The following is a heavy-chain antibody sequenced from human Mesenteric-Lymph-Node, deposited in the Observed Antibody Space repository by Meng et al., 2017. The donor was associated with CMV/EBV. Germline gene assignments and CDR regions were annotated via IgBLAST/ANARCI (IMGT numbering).Heavy chain of an antibody. D-gene: IGHD1-14*01. CDR2: SRNKANRYTT. CDR3: TRTRDRNHWDY. J-gene: IGHJ4*02. Sequence: WGASGLNFRDQYMGWVRQAPRKGLEWVGRSRNKANRYTTENATSVKGRFTISRDDSKNSLYLQMNSLKTEDTAVYYCTRTRDRNHWDYWGQGTLVTVSS. V-gene: IGHV3-72*01. CDR1: GLNFRDQY.